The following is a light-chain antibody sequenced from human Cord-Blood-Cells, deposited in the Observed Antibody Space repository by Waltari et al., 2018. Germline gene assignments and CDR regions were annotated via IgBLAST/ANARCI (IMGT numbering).Light chain of an antibody. CDR1: SSDVGGSNY. V-gene: IGLV2-11*01. J-gene: IGLJ3*02. Sequence: QSALTQPRSVSGSPGQSVTISCTGTSSDVGGSNYVSWYQQHPGTAPKLMIYEVSKLPSGVPDRFSGSKSGNTASLTISGLQAEDEADYYCCSYAGSYTWVFGGGTKLTVL. CDR3: CSYAGSYTWV. CDR2: EVS.